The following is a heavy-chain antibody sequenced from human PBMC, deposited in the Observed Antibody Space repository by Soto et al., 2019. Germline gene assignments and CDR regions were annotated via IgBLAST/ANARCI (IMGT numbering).Heavy chain of an antibody. J-gene: IGHJ4*02. D-gene: IGHD3-9*01. V-gene: IGHV3-15*07. Sequence: GGSLRLSCAASGFTFSNAWMNWVRQAPGKGLEWVGRIKSKTDGGTTDYAAPVKGRFTISRDDSKNTLYLQMNSLKTEDTAVYYCTTRRGYDILTGPDYWGQGTLVTVSS. CDR1: GFTFSNAW. CDR3: TTRRGYDILTGPDY. CDR2: IKSKTDGGTT.